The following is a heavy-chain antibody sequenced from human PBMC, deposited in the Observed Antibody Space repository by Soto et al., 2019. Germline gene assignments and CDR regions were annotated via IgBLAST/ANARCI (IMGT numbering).Heavy chain of an antibody. J-gene: IGHJ3*02. V-gene: IGHV4-30-4*01. CDR1: GGSISSGDYH. CDR2: IYYSGST. D-gene: IGHD3-22*01. Sequence: PSETLSLTCTVSGGSISSGDYHWSWIRQPPGKGLEWIGYIYYSGSTYYNPSLKSRVTISVDTSKNQFSLKLSSVTAADTAVYYCASSDSSGPDAFDIWGQGTMVTVSS. CDR3: ASSDSSGPDAFDI.